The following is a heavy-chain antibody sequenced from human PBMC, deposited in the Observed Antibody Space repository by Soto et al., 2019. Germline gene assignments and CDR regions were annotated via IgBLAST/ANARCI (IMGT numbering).Heavy chain of an antibody. J-gene: IGHJ5*02. CDR2: IDPSDSYT. CDR3: AREDRSLNWFDP. CDR1: GYSFTSYW. D-gene: IGHD6-13*01. Sequence: GESLKISCKGSGYSFTSYWISWVRQMPGKGLEWMGRIDPSDSYTNYSPSFQGHVTISADKSISTAYLQWSSLKASDTAMYYCAREDRSLNWFDPWGQGTLVTVS. V-gene: IGHV5-10-1*01.